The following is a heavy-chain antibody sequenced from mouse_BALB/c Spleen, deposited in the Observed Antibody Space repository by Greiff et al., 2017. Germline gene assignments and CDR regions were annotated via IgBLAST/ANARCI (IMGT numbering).Heavy chain of an antibody. D-gene: IGHD2-4*01. CDR3: AREGDYDGLVYYFDY. V-gene: IGHV5-6-5*01. Sequence: EVKLMESGGGLVQPGGSLKLSCAASGFTFSSYAMSWVRQTPEKRLEWVASISSGGSTYYPDSVKGRFTISRDNARNILYLQMSSLRSEDTAMYYCAREGDYDGLVYYFDYWGQGTTLTVSS. J-gene: IGHJ2*01. CDR1: GFTFSSYA. CDR2: ISSGGST.